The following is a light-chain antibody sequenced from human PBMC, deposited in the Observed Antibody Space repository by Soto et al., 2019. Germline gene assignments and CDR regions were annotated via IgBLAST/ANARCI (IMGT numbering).Light chain of an antibody. Sequence: DIQMTQSPSTLSASVGERVTISCRASQTVNNWLAWYQQKPGKAPKLLIYDASTLESGVPSRFSGSGSGTEFTHTITSLQPDDFATYYCQQGFTFGPGTKVD. CDR3: QQGFT. V-gene: IGKV1-5*01. CDR1: QTVNNW. CDR2: DAS. J-gene: IGKJ3*01.